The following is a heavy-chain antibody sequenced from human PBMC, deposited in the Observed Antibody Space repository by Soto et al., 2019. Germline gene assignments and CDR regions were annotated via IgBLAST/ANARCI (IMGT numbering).Heavy chain of an antibody. J-gene: IGHJ4*02. CDR3: ARDRLGYYDSSGYYPGGY. D-gene: IGHD3-22*01. CDR1: GFTFIDYY. V-gene: IGHV3-11*01. CDR2: ISSSGSTI. Sequence: CGSLRLSCAASGFTFIDYYISCVRQSPFKWREWVSYISSSGSTIYYADSVKGRFTISRDNAKNSLYLQMNSLRAEDTAVYYCARDRLGYYDSSGYYPGGYWGQGTLVTVSS.